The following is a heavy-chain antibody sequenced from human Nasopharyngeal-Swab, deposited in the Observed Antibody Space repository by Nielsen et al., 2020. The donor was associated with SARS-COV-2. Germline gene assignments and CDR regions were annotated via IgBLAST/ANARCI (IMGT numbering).Heavy chain of an antibody. D-gene: IGHD6-13*01. CDR3: ARDRYSSSWYPYWYFDL. CDR2: ISSSSSTI. V-gene: IGHV3-48*02. J-gene: IGHJ2*01. Sequence: WIRQPPGKGLEWVSYISSSSSTIYYADSVKGRFTISRDNAKNSLYLQMNSLRDEDTAVYYCARDRYSSSWYPYWYFDLWGRGTLGTVSS.